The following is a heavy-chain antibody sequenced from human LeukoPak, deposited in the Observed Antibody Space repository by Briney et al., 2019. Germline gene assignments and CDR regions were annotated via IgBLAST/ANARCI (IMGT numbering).Heavy chain of an antibody. CDR2: ISWSSGSI. CDR3: AKDGGYGYGTYYYYYGMDV. CDR1: GFTFDDYA. D-gene: IGHD5-18*01. V-gene: IGHV3-9*01. Sequence: GGSLRLSCAASGFTFDDYAMHWVRQAPGKGLEWVSGISWSSGSIGYADSVKGRFTISRDNAKNSLYLQMNSLRAEDTALYYCAKDGGYGYGTYYYYYGMDVWGQGTTVTVSS. J-gene: IGHJ6*02.